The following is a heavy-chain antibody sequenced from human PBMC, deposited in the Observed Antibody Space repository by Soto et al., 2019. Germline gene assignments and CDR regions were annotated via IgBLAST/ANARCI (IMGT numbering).Heavy chain of an antibody. CDR3: TKDQSKWLDYTFFAY. J-gene: IGHJ4*02. Sequence: PGRSLRRSCAVSGFTFSSYGMTWVRQATGKGLEWVAAIKDSGSSQNYADYVKGRFTISRDNSKNTLYLLMNSLRAEDTAVYYFTKDQSKWLDYTFFAYWGQGTLV. D-gene: IGHD6-19*01. V-gene: IGHV3-23*01. CDR2: IKDSGSSQ. CDR1: GFTFSSYG.